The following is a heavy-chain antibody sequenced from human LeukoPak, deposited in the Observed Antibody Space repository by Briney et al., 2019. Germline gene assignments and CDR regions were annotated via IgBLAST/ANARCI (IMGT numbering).Heavy chain of an antibody. Sequence: GASVRVSCTASGYTFTSYYMHWVRQAPGQGLEWMGLINPTGGSTDSAQKLQGRVTITRDMSTSTDYIELSSLTSDDTAFYYCARDNSLGDNAWWFDPWGKGTLVTVSS. J-gene: IGHJ5*02. V-gene: IGHV1-46*04. CDR3: ARDNSLGDNAWWFDP. D-gene: IGHD1-26*01. CDR2: INPTGGST. CDR1: GYTFTSYY.